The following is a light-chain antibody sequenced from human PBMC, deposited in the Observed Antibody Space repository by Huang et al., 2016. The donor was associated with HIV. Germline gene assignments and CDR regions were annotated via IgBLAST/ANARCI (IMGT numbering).Light chain of an antibody. Sequence: EIVLTQSPATLSLSPGDRATLSCRASQSVSSYFAWYQQTPGQAPRLLIYATSNRATGVPARFSGSGSGTDFTLTISSLEPEDFANYYCQQRISWPPSYTFGQGTKVEI. CDR3: QQRISWPPSYT. J-gene: IGKJ2*01. CDR1: QSVSSY. CDR2: ATS. V-gene: IGKV3-11*01.